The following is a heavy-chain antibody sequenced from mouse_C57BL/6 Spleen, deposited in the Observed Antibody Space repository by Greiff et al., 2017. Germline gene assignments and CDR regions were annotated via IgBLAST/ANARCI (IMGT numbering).Heavy chain of an antibody. CDR3: TSSGYGSSYTSYCRY. J-gene: IGHJ2*01. CDR1: GYTFTDYE. D-gene: IGHD1-1*01. Sequence: VQLQQSGAELVRPGASVTLSCKASGYTFTDYEMHWVKQTPVHGLEWIGAIDPETGGTAYNQKFKGKAILTADKSSSTAYMELSGLPSEDSAVYYDTSSGYGSSYTSYCRYWGQGTTLTVSS. CDR2: IDPETGGT. V-gene: IGHV1-15*01.